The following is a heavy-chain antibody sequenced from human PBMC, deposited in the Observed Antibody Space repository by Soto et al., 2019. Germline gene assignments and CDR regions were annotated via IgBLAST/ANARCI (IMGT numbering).Heavy chain of an antibody. CDR2: IIPIFGTA. V-gene: IGHV1-69*01. CDR3: ASAQLGYCSGGSCYSGDWFAP. D-gene: IGHD2-15*01. Sequence: QVQLVQSGAEVKKPGSSVKVSCTASGGTFSSYAISWVRQAPGQGLEWMGGIIPIFGTANYAQKFQGRVTITVDESTTAASMALSSLRSDDTAVYYCASAQLGYCSGGSCYSGDWFAPWGHGTLVTVSS. CDR1: GGTFSSYA. J-gene: IGHJ5*02.